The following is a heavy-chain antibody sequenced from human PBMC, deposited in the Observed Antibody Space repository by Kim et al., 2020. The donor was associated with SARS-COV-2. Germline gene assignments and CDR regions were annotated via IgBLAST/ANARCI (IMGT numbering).Heavy chain of an antibody. CDR2: ISYDGSNK. J-gene: IGHJ6*02. CDR1: GFTFSSYA. D-gene: IGHD2-8*02. Sequence: GGSLRLSCAASGFTFSSYAMHWVRQAPGKGLEWVAVISYDGSNKYYADSVKGRFTISRDNSKNTLYLQMNSLRAEDTAVYYCARDKSGGYYYGMDVWGQGTTVTVSS. CDR3: ARDKSGGYYYGMDV. V-gene: IGHV3-30*04.